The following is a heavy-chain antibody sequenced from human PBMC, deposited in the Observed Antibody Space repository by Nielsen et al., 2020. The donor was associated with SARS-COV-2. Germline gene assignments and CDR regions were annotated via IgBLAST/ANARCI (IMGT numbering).Heavy chain of an antibody. CDR1: GYTFTTHG. J-gene: IGHJ6*02. V-gene: IGHV1-2*06. CDR2: INPYGGGT. CDR3: ARARATIFGLVMSYGMDV. Sequence: ASVKVSCKASGYTFTTHGISWVRQAPGQGLEWMGRINPYGGGTNYAQKFQGTVTMTRDASISTVYMELTSDDTAVYYCARARATIFGLVMSYGMDVWGQGTTVAVSS. D-gene: IGHD3/OR15-3a*01.